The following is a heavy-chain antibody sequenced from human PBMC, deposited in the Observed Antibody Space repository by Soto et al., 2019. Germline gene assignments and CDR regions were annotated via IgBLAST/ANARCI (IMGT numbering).Heavy chain of an antibody. D-gene: IGHD3-3*01. CDR3: AKDHSGKGSGYSIFDY. V-gene: IGHV3-23*01. J-gene: IGHJ4*02. CDR1: GFTFSSYA. CDR2: ISGSGGST. Sequence: QPGGSLRLSCAASGFTFSSYAMSWVRQAPGKGLEWVSAISGSGGSTYYADSVKGRFTISRDNSKNTLYLQMNSLRAEDTAVYYCAKDHSGKGSGYSIFDYWGQGTLVTVSS.